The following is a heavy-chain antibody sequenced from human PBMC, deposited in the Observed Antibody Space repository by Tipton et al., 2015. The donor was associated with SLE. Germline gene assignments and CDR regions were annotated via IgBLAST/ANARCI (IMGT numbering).Heavy chain of an antibody. CDR2: IHHSGST. Sequence: LRLSCAVYGGSFTGYYWSWIRQSPGKGLEWIGEIHHSGSTIYNPSLKSRVTISVDTSKNQFSLKLSSVTAADTAVYYCARAYCSSTKCQRAEYFQHWGQGSLVTVSS. D-gene: IGHD2-2*01. V-gene: IGHV4-34*01. J-gene: IGHJ1*01. CDR3: ARAYCSSTKCQRAEYFQH. CDR1: GGSFTGYY.